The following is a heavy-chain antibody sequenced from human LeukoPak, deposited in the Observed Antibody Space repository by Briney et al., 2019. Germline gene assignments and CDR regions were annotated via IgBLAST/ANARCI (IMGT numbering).Heavy chain of an antibody. CDR2: ITTSGDGT. D-gene: IGHD1-26*01. CDR1: GFTFSAYP. V-gene: IGHV3-64*01. CDR3: ARGGGSYDF. J-gene: IGHJ4*02. Sequence: PGGSLRLSCAASGFTFSAYPMHWVRQAPGKGLEYVSAITTSGDGTYYANSVKGRFTISRDNSKSTLYLQMGSLRPDDMGVYYRARGGGSYDFWGQGTLVTVSS.